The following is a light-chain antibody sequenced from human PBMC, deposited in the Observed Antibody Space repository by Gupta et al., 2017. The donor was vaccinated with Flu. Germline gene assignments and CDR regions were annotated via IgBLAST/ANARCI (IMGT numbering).Light chain of an antibody. CDR3: SSYKSSSSLGYV. CDR1: TSDVGAYDY. J-gene: IGLJ1*01. V-gene: IGLV2-14*01. Sequence: QSALTQPASVSGSPGQSLAISCTGTTSDVGAYDYVSWYQQFPGKAPKLIIYEVSNRPSGVANRCSGSKSGNTAALTISXLXAEDEGXYYCSSYKSSSSLGYVFGTGTKVTVL. CDR2: EVS.